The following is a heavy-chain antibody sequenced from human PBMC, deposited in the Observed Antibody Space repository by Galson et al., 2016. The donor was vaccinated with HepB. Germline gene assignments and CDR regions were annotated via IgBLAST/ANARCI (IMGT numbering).Heavy chain of an antibody. CDR1: GFTFSNYA. Sequence: SLRLSCAASGFTFSNYAMNWVRQAPGKGLEWVAMILFDGSYRYYAESVKGRFTISRDNSENTLYLQMDSLSADDTAVYYCDQMITGDMDDAFDIWGQGTMVTVSS. CDR3: DQMITGDMDDAFDI. CDR2: ILFDGSYR. V-gene: IGHV3-30*03. D-gene: IGHD7-27*01. J-gene: IGHJ3*02.